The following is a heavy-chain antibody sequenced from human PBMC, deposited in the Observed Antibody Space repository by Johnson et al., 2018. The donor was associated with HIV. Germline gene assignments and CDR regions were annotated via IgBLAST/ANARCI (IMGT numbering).Heavy chain of an antibody. Sequence: VQLVESGGGLVQPGGSLKLSCAASGFTFSGSAMHWVRQASGKGLEWVGRIRSKANSYATAYGASVKGRFTISRDDSKNTAYLQMNSLKTEDTAVYYCARQTLRAFDIWGQGTMVTVSS. CDR2: IRSKANSYAT. CDR1: GFTFSGSA. V-gene: IGHV3-73*02. CDR3: ARQTLRAFDI. J-gene: IGHJ3*02.